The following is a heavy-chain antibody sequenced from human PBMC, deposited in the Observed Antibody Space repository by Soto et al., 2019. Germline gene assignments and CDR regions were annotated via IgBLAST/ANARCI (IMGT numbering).Heavy chain of an antibody. CDR2: ISSSSSTI. J-gene: IGHJ4*02. CDR1: GFTFSSYS. V-gene: IGHV3-48*01. CDR3: ARVSHYYDSSGYYLDY. D-gene: IGHD3-22*01. Sequence: GGSLTLSCAASGFTFSSYSMNWVRQAPGKGLEWVSYISSSSSTIYYADSVKGRFTISRDNAKNSLYLQMNSLRAEDTAVYYCARVSHYYDSSGYYLDYWGQGTLVTVSS.